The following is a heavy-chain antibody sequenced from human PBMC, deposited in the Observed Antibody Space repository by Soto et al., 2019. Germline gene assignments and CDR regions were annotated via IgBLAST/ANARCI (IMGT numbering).Heavy chain of an antibody. J-gene: IGHJ6*02. V-gene: IGHV3-48*01. Sequence: LQLVESGGGLVQPGGSLRLSCAASGFAFSSFSMNWVRQAPGKGLAWISYISSTTTTIYYADSVKGRFTLSRDSAENSLNLQTNTLRAEETAVYYSTRDPRRVSLSPTYGMGVWGQGTTVTGS. D-gene: IGHD2-8*01. CDR3: TRDPRRVSLSPTYGMGV. CDR2: ISSTTTTI. CDR1: GFAFSSFS.